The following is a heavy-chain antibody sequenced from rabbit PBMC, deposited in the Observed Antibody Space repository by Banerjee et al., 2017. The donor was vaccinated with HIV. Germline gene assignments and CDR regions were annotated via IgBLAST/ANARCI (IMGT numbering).Heavy chain of an antibody. CDR2: INTRRGNT. CDR1: GFSFSNKYV. D-gene: IGHD6-1*01. Sequence: QEQLEESGGDLVKPEGSLTLTCTASGFSFSNKYVMCWVRQAPGKGLEWIACINTRRGNTVYASWAKGRCTISKTSSTTVTLQMTSLTAADTATYFCARSCAGYGGYVYAWELWGPGTLVTVS. V-gene: IGHV1S45*01. CDR3: ARSCAGYGGYVYAWEL. J-gene: IGHJ6*01.